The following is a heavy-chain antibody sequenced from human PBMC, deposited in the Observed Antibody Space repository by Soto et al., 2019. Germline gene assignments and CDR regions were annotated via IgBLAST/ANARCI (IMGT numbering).Heavy chain of an antibody. V-gene: IGHV4-4*02. CDR2: IYHSGST. D-gene: IGHD5-12*01. Sequence: QVQLQESGPGLVKPSGTLSLTCAVSGGSISSSNWWSWVRQPPGKGLEWIGEIYHSGSTNYNPSLKRRVTISVDKSKNQFSLKLSSVTAADTAVYYCARVEDGYNPSSYFDYWGQGTLVTVSS. CDR1: GGSISSSNW. J-gene: IGHJ4*02. CDR3: ARVEDGYNPSSYFDY.